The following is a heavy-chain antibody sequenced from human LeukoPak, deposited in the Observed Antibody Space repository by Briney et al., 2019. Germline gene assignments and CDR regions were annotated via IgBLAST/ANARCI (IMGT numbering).Heavy chain of an antibody. Sequence: GGSLRLSCAASGFTFSSYAMHWVRQAPGKGLEWVAVISYDGSNKYYADSVKGRFTISRDNSKNTLYLQMNSLRAEDTAVYYCARGGPNWFDPWGQGTLVTVSS. J-gene: IGHJ5*02. D-gene: IGHD3/OR15-3a*01. CDR1: GFTFSSYA. V-gene: IGHV3-30*14. CDR3: ARGGPNWFDP. CDR2: ISYDGSNK.